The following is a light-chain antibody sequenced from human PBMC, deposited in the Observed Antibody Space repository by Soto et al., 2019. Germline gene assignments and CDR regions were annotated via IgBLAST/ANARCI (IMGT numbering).Light chain of an antibody. CDR1: QNIRIY. J-gene: IGKJ1*01. V-gene: IGKV1-39*01. CDR3: QQSYHFPLT. Sequence: DIQRSQSPSSLSASVGDRVTITCRASQNIRIYLNWYQQKPGKAPKVLINAASSLQSGVPSRFSGIGSGTDFTLTIDSLQPEDFATYYCQQSYHFPLTFGQGTKVDIK. CDR2: AAS.